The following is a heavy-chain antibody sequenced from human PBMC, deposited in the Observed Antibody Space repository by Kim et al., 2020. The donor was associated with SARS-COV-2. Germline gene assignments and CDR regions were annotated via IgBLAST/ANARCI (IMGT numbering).Heavy chain of an antibody. CDR1: RFTLNNYW. D-gene: IGHD3-10*01. Sequence: GGSLRLSCAVSRFTLNNYWINWVRHAPGKGLVWVSRISSDGSITNYADSVKGRFTMSRDNAENTLYLQMNSLRAEDTAVYYCARGFLRDGFDVWSQGTTVTVSS. CDR2: ISSDGSIT. V-gene: IGHV3-74*01. J-gene: IGHJ6*02. CDR3: ARGFLRDGFDV.